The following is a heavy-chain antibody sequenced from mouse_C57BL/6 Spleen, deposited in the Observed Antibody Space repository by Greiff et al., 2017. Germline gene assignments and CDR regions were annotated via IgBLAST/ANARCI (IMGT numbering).Heavy chain of an antibody. CDR2: ISNGGGST. Sequence: EVNVVESGGGLVQPGGSLKLSCAASGFTFSDYYMYWVRQTPEKRLEWVAYISNGGGSTYYPDTVKGRFTISRDNAKNTLYLQMSRLKSEDTAMYYCARWDDGTTGGFDYWGQGTTLTVSS. CDR3: ARWDDGTTGGFDY. J-gene: IGHJ2*01. CDR1: GFTFSDYY. V-gene: IGHV5-12*01. D-gene: IGHD2-3*01.